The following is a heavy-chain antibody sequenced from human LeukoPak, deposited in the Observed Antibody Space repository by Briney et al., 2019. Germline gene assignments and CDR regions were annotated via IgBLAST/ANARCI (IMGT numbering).Heavy chain of an antibody. Sequence: ASVKVSCKASGYIFTSYGISWVRQAPGQGLEWMGWISGYNGNTNYAQKLQGRVTMTTDTSTSTAYMELRSLRCDDTAVYYCARDGDPYGGLQRDFWGQGTLVTVSS. J-gene: IGHJ4*02. CDR1: GYIFTSYG. CDR3: ARDGDPYGGLQRDF. CDR2: ISGYNGNT. D-gene: IGHD4-23*01. V-gene: IGHV1-18*01.